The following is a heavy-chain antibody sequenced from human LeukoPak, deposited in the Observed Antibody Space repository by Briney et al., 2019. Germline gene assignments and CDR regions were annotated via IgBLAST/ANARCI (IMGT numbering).Heavy chain of an antibody. Sequence: ASVKVSCKASGYTFTSYGISWVRQAPGQGLEWMGWISAYNGNTNYAQKFQGRVSMTRDTSISTAYMELSRLRSDDTAVYYCARDSGERGSGSYLIAYWGQGTLVTVSS. J-gene: IGHJ4*02. D-gene: IGHD3-10*01. CDR2: ISAYNGNT. CDR1: GYTFTSYG. CDR3: ARDSGERGSGSYLIAY. V-gene: IGHV1-18*01.